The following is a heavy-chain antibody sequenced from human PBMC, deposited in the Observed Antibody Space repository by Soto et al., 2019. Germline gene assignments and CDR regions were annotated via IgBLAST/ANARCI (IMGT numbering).Heavy chain of an antibody. CDR3: ARSAIMDPGDKYYYDL. D-gene: IGHD3-16*01. Sequence: SVKVSCKASGGTFSTFGISWVRQAPGQGLEWMGGIIPFFGTAKYSQKFEDRISITADESTNTVYMDLRSLTSEDTAIYYCARSAIMDPGDKYYYDLWGQGALVTVSS. CDR2: IIPFFGTA. CDR1: GGTFSTFG. V-gene: IGHV1-69*13. J-gene: IGHJ4*02.